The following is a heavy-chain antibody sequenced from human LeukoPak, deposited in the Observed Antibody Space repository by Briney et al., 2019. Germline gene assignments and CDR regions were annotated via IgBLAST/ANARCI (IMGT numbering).Heavy chain of an antibody. CDR1: GFTVSSNY. V-gene: IGHV3-66*01. Sequence: GGSLRLSCAASGFTVSSNYMSWVRQAPGKGLEWVSTIYTGGDTYYADSVKGRFTISRDNSQNTLYLQMNSLRVEDTAVYYCTKGLWAGVSAARDWGQGTLVTVSS. CDR2: IYTGGDT. J-gene: IGHJ4*02. D-gene: IGHD2-8*01. CDR3: TKGLWAGVSAARD.